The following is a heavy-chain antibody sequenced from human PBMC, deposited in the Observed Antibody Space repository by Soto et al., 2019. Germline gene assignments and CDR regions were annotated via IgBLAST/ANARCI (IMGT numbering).Heavy chain of an antibody. J-gene: IGHJ5*02. V-gene: IGHV3-30-3*01. CDR3: ARDESYSSSWYANWFDP. Sequence: QVQLVESGGGVVQPGRSLRLSCTASGFTFSNYGMHWVRQAPGKGLKWVAVISYDGSNKYYADSVKGRFTISRDNSKNTLYLQMISLRAEDTAVYYCARDESYSSSWYANWFDPWGQRTLVTVS. D-gene: IGHD6-13*01. CDR1: GFTFSNYG. CDR2: ISYDGSNK.